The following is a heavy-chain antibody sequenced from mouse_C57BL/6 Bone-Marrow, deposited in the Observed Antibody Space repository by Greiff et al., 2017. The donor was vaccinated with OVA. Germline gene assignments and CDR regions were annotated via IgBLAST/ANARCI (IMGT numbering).Heavy chain of an antibody. CDR2: IHPNSGST. Sequence: VKLMESGAELVKPGASVKLSCKASGYTFTSYWMHWVKQRPGQGLEWIGMIHPNSGSTNYNEKFKSKATLTVDKSSSTAYMQLSSLTSEDSAVYYCAQGRTGTGDDWGQGTTLTVSS. CDR3: AQGRTGTGDD. D-gene: IGHD4-1*01. J-gene: IGHJ2*01. CDR1: GYTFTSYW. V-gene: IGHV1-64*01.